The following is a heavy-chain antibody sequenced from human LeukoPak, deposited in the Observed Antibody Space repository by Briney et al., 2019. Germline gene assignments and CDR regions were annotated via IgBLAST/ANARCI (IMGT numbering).Heavy chain of an antibody. Sequence: SETLSLTCTVSGGPIGSRTYCWAWIRQPPGKGLEWIGNTHYNGNTYYNPSLKSRVTISEDTSKNHFSLYLTSVTAADTAVYYCASIPAGLPNWFDLWGQGTLVTVSS. CDR1: GGPIGSRTYC. V-gene: IGHV4-39*02. J-gene: IGHJ5*02. CDR2: THYNGNT. CDR3: ASIPAGLPNWFDL.